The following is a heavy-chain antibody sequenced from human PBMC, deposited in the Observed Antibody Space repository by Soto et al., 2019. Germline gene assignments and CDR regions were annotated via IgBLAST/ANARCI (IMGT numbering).Heavy chain of an antibody. D-gene: IGHD3-10*02. CDR2: IIPIFGKA. CDR1: GGTFSSYA. CDR3: ARDLWAGGPAEVMIGHNY. V-gene: IGHV1-69*01. Sequence: QVQLVQSGAEVKKPGSSVKVSCKASGGTFSSYAISWVRQAPGQGLEWMGGIIPIFGKANYAQKFQGRVTITADESTSTAYMERSSLRSEDTAVYYCARDLWAGGPAEVMIGHNYWGQGTLVTVSS. J-gene: IGHJ4*02.